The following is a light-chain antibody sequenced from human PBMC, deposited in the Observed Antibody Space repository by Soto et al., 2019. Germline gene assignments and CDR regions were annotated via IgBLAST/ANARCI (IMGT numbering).Light chain of an antibody. CDR1: QSVRSY. CDR2: DTS. V-gene: IGKV3-11*01. J-gene: IGKJ4*01. CDR3: QQLYGWPLT. Sequence: EIVLTQSPATLSLSPGERATLSCRASQSVRSYLAWYQQKPGQAPRLLIYDTSTRATGIPARFSGSGSGTDFTLTISSLEPEDFAVYYCQQLYGWPLTFSGGAKVEIK.